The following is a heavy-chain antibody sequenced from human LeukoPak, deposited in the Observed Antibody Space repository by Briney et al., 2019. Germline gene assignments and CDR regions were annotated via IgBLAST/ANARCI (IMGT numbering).Heavy chain of an antibody. V-gene: IGHV5-51*01. CDR1: GYPYTNYW. CDR2: IYPGDSDT. D-gene: IGHD6-13*01. Sequence: GESLKISCKGSGYPYTNYWIGWVRQMSGKGLEWMGIIYPGDSDTRYSPSFQGQVTISVDKSISTAYLQWSSLKASDTAMYYCARLPGDSSSFPFDYWGQGTLVTVSS. J-gene: IGHJ4*02. CDR3: ARLPGDSSSFPFDY.